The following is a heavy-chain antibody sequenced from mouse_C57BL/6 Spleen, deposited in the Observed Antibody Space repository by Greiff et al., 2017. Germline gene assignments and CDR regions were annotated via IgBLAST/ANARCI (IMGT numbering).Heavy chain of an antibody. V-gene: IGHV5-6*01. J-gene: IGHJ2*01. CDR2: ISSGGSYT. D-gene: IGHD4-1*01. Sequence: EVMLVESGGDLVKPGGSLKLSCAASGFTFSSYGMSWVRQTPDKRLEWVATISSGGSYTYYPDSVKGRFTISRDNAKNTLYLQMSSLKSEDTAMYYCAREGAGTWSYFDYWGQGTTLTVSS. CDR3: AREGAGTWSYFDY. CDR1: GFTFSSYG.